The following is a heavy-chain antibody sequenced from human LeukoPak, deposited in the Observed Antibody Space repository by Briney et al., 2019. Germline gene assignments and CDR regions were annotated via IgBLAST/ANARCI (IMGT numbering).Heavy chain of an antibody. D-gene: IGHD1-26*01. CDR1: GYTFTGYY. V-gene: IGHV1-2*02. CDR3: ARETNGGSYSGPHDY. J-gene: IGHJ4*02. Sequence: ASVKVSCKASGYTFTGYYIHRVRQAPGQGLEWMGWISPNSGDTNYAQKFQGTVTMTRDTAISTAYMELSSLRSDNAAVYYCARETNGGSYSGPHDYWGQGTLVTVSS. CDR2: ISPNSGDT.